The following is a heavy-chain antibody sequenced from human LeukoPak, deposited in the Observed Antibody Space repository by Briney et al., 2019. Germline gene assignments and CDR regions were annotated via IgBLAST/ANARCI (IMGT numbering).Heavy chain of an antibody. Sequence: SETLSLTCAVSGGSISSSNWWSWVRQPPGKGLEWIGEIYHSGSTNYNPSLKSRVTISVEKSKNQFSLKLSSVTAADTAVYYCARVDYSGSYYFDYWGQGTLVTVSS. CDR2: IYHSGST. CDR1: GGSISSSNW. CDR3: ARVDYSGSYYFDY. V-gene: IGHV4-4*02. J-gene: IGHJ4*02. D-gene: IGHD1-26*01.